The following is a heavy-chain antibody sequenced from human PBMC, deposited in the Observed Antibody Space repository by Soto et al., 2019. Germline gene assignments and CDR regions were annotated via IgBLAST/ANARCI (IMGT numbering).Heavy chain of an antibody. CDR3: ARESEDLTSNFDY. V-gene: IGHV3-21*06. J-gene: IGHJ4*02. Sequence: LRLSCAASGFTFTRYSMNWVRQAPGKGLEWVSSISGTTNYIYYGDSMKGRFTISRDNAKNSLYLEMNSLRAEDTAVYYCARESEDLTSNFDYWGQGTLVTVSS. CDR1: GFTFTRYS. CDR2: ISGTTNYI.